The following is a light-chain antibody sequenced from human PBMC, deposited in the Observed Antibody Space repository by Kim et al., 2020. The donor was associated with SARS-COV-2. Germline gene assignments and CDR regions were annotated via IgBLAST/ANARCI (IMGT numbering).Light chain of an antibody. V-gene: IGKV3-20*01. J-gene: IGKJ4*01. CDR2: GAS. CDR1: VNVGSSY. Sequence: PEERASPSRRPRVNVGSSYLAWYQQRPGQAPTLLIYGASHRATRTPDRCSGGGCGRDFTLTICGLEPEDFAVYYCHRYARPRRTFGGGTKVDIK. CDR3: HRYARPRRT.